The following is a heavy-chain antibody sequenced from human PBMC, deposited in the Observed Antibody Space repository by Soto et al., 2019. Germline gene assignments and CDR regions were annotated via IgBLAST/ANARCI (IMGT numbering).Heavy chain of an antibody. D-gene: IGHD2-2*01. V-gene: IGHV3-7*01. CDR2: IKQDGSEK. J-gene: IGHJ6*03. CDR3: ASDSAYCRSTSCYLSYYGYVDV. CDR1: GFTFSNHW. Sequence: EVQVVESGGGLVQPGGSLRLSCAASGFTFSNHWMTWVRQAPGKGLEWVANIKQDGSEKYYVDSVKGRFTLSRDNAKNSLYHQMNSLRAEDTAVYYAASDSAYCRSTSCYLSYYGYVDVWGKCTTVTVSS.